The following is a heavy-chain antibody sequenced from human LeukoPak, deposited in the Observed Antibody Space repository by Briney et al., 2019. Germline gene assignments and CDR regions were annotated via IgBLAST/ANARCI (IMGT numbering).Heavy chain of an antibody. CDR1: GFTFSNYD. CDR2: IKQDGSEK. J-gene: IGHJ4*02. CDR3: ARDIGRSSWSDY. D-gene: IGHD6-13*01. V-gene: IGHV3-7*01. Sequence: GSLRLSCAASGFTFSNYDMHRVRQAPGKGLEWVANIKQDGSEKYYVDSVKGRFTISRDNAKNSLYLQMNSLRAEDTAVYYCARDIGRSSWSDYWGQGTLVTVSS.